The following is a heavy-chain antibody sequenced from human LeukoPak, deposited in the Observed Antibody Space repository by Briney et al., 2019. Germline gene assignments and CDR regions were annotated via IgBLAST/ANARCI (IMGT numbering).Heavy chain of an antibody. V-gene: IGHV4-39*01. Sequence: PSETLSLTCTVSGGSISSSSYYWGWIRQPPGKGLEWIGSIYYSGSTYYNPSLKSRVTISVDTSKNQFSLKLSSVTAADTAVYYCARLAAEIRITIFGVASYYYYYMDVWGKGTTVTVSS. J-gene: IGHJ6*03. CDR1: GGSISSSSYY. CDR3: ARLAAEIRITIFGVASYYYYYMDV. CDR2: IYYSGST. D-gene: IGHD3-3*01.